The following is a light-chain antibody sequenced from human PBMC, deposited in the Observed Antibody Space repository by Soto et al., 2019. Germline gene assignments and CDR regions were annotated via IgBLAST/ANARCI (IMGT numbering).Light chain of an antibody. J-gene: IGKJ2*01. Sequence: DIQMTQSPSTLSASVGDRVTITCRASQSISDWLAWYQQTPGKAPKLLIYKAASLQSGVPSRFSRSGSGTEVALTNSSLQRDDFATFYLQQYNSYPHPCGQGTKLEIK. V-gene: IGKV1-5*03. CDR3: QQYNSYPHP. CDR1: QSISDW. CDR2: KAA.